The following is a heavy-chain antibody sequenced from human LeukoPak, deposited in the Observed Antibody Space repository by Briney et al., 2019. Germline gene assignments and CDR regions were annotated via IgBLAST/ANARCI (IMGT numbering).Heavy chain of an antibody. V-gene: IGHV3-33*06. J-gene: IGHJ2*01. Sequence: GGSLRLSCAASGFSFSDYGVHWVRQAPGKGLEWVAVIWYDGSIKYYRDSVKGRFTISRDNSRNTVYLQMNNLRAEDTAVYYCVKGFNWYFELLGRGTLVTGSS. CDR2: IWYDGSIK. CDR1: GFSFSDYG. CDR3: VKGFNWYFEL.